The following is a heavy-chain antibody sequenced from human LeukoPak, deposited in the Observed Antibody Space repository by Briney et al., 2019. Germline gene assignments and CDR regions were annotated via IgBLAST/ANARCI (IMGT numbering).Heavy chain of an antibody. CDR2: IYPGDSDT. Sequence: GASLQISCKGSGYSFTSYWIGWVRQLPGKGLEWMGIIYPGDSDTRYGPSFQGQVTISADKSISTAYLQWSSLKASDTAMYYCARQRTAAAGHYYYYGMDVWGQGTTVTVSS. V-gene: IGHV5-51*01. CDR3: ARQRTAAAGHYYYYGMDV. D-gene: IGHD6-13*01. J-gene: IGHJ6*02. CDR1: GYSFTSYW.